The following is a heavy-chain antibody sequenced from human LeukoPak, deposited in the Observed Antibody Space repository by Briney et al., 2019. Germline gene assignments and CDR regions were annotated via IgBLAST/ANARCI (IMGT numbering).Heavy chain of an antibody. D-gene: IGHD2-8*01. CDR3: ARHGLDY. J-gene: IGHJ4*02. CDR2: IKEDGSEK. Sequence: PGGSLRLSCAASGFSFSSFWMNWVRQAPGKGLEWVANIKEDGSEKYYVASVKGRVTISTDNANKSLYLQMNSLRAEDTAVYYCARHGLDYWGQGTPVTVSS. V-gene: IGHV3-7*01. CDR1: GFSFSSFW.